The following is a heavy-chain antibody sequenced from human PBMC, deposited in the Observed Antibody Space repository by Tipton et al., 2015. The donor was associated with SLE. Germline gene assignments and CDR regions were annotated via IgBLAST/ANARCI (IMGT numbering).Heavy chain of an antibody. CDR3: ARDAAVAGHFDY. CDR2: IYTSGTT. J-gene: IGHJ4*02. CDR1: GDSVSSGSSY. V-gene: IGHV4-61*02. Sequence: TLSLTCSVSGDSVSSGSSYWNWVRQPAGKGLEWIGRIYTSGTTYYNPSLKSRVTISADRSNNQFSLKLSSVTPADTAVYYCARDAAVAGHFDYWGQGTVVTVSS. D-gene: IGHD6-19*01.